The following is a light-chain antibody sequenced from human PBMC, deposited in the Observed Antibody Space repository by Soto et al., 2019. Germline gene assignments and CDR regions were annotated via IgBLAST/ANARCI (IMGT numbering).Light chain of an antibody. Sequence: EIVMTQSPLSLPVTPGEPASISCRSSQSLLHSNGYNYLDWYLQKPGQSPQLLIYMGSNRASGVPDRFSGSGSGTDFTLKISRVEAEDVGDYYCMQALHTPLTFGGGTKVEIK. J-gene: IGKJ4*01. CDR2: MGS. V-gene: IGKV2-28*01. CDR1: QSLLHSNGYNY. CDR3: MQALHTPLT.